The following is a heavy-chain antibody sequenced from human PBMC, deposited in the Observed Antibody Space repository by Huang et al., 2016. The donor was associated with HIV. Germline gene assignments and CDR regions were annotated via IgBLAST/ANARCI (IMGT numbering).Heavy chain of an antibody. CDR2: IYTSGST. J-gene: IGHJ3*02. CDR1: GASISSGSYY. V-gene: IGHV4-61*09. CDR3: ATWPPGSHMRAFDI. D-gene: IGHD2-15*01. Sequence: QVQLQESGPGLVKPSQTLSLTCTVSGASISSGSYYWTWIRQPAGKVLEWIGHIYTSGSTNYNPSLKSRVTISIYTSKNHFSLRLNSVTAADTAVYYCATWPPGSHMRAFDIWGPGTMITVSS.